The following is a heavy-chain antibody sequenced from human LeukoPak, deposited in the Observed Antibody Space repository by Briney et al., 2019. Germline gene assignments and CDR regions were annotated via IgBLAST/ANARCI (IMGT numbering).Heavy chain of an antibody. D-gene: IGHD3-16*02. V-gene: IGHV3-20*01. Sequence: GGSLRLSCAASGFTFDDYAMHWVRQAPGKGLEWVSGINWNGGSTGYADSVKGRFTISRDNAKNSLYLQMNSLRAEDTALYHCARVAVHMITFGGVIVEGYYFDYWGQGTLVTVSS. J-gene: IGHJ4*02. CDR2: INWNGGST. CDR1: GFTFDDYA. CDR3: ARVAVHMITFGGVIVEGYYFDY.